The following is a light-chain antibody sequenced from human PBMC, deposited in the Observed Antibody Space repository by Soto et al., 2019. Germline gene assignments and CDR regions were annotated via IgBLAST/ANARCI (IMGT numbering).Light chain of an antibody. V-gene: IGKV3-20*01. J-gene: IGKJ4*01. CDR1: QSVSSSY. CDR2: GAS. Sequence: EIVLTQSPGTLSLSPGGRATLSCRVSQSVSSSYLAWYQQKPGQAPRLLIYGASSRATGIPDRFSGSGSGTDFTLTISRLEPEDFAVYYCQQYGSSPLTFGGGTKVDIK. CDR3: QQYGSSPLT.